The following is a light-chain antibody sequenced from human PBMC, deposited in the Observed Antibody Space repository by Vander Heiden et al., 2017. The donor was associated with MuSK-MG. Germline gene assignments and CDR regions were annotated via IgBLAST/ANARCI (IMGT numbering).Light chain of an antibody. CDR3: QQYHNWPRT. J-gene: IGKJ1*01. V-gene: IGKV3-15*01. CDR1: QSVSTN. CDR2: GAS. Sequence: EIEMTQSPATLSVSPGERATLSCRASQSVSTNLAWYQQKPGQVPRLLMSGASTRATGIPARFSGGGYGTEFTLTISSLQSEDFAVYYCQQYHNWPRTFGQGTKVEIK.